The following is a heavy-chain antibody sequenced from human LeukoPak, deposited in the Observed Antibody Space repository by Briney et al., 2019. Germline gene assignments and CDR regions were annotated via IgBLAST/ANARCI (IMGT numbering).Heavy chain of an antibody. V-gene: IGHV3-15*01. Sequence: GGSLRLSCAASGFTFSNAWMSWVRQAPGKGLEWVGRIKSKTDGGTTDYAAPVKGRFTISRDDSKNTLYLQMNSLKTEDTAVYYCTTRDPSVYYYYMDVWGKGTTVTISS. CDR1: GFTFSNAW. CDR2: IKSKTDGGTT. J-gene: IGHJ6*03. CDR3: TTRDPSVYYYYMDV.